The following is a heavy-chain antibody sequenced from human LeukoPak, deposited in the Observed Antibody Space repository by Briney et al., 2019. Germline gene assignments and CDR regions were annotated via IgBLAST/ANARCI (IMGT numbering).Heavy chain of an antibody. CDR3: ARLHYDFWSGYKLNYFDY. Sequence: SETLSLTCTVSGGSISSSSYYWGCIRQPPGKGLEWIGSIYYSGSTYYNPSLKSRVTISVDTSKNQFSLKLSSVTAADTAVYYCARLHYDFWSGYKLNYFDYWGQGTLVTVSS. V-gene: IGHV4-39*01. CDR1: GGSISSSSYY. J-gene: IGHJ4*02. CDR2: IYYSGST. D-gene: IGHD3-3*01.